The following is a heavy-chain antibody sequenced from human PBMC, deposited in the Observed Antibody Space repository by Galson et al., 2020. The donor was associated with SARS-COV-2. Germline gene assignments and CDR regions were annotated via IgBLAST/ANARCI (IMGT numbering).Heavy chain of an antibody. D-gene: IGHD6-13*01. CDR2: ISYDGGSK. J-gene: IGHJ4*02. V-gene: IGHV3-30-3*01. CDR1: GFTFSTYA. Sequence: GESLKISCAASGFTFSTYAMHWIRQAPGKGLEWVTFISYDGGSKYYADSVKGRFTISRDNSKNTLYLQMNSLRPEDTAVYYCARGKSTSWATRDPDYWGQGTLVTVSS. CDR3: ARGKSTSWATRDPDY.